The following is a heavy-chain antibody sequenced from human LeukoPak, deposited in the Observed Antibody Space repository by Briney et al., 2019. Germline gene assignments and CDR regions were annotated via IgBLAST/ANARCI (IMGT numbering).Heavy chain of an antibody. CDR3: AGVQSVFVADQWVEGFLDY. Sequence: PSETLSLTCIASSSSFNFYYWSWIRQPAGKGLEWIGRIHASGSTSYNPSLKSRLTMSIDTATTQFSLKLTSVTAADTAVYYCAGVQSVFVADQWVEGFLDYWGQGALVTVSS. V-gene: IGHV4-4*07. J-gene: IGHJ4*02. CDR2: IHASGST. CDR1: SSSFNFYY. D-gene: IGHD1-26*01.